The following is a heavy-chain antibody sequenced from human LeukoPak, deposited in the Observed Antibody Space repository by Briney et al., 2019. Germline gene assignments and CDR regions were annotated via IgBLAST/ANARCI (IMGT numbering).Heavy chain of an antibody. CDR2: ISYDGSNK. CDR1: GFSFSSYG. D-gene: IGHD2-21*01. J-gene: IGHJ5*02. Sequence: PGGSLRLSCAASGFSFSSYGMHWVRQAPGKGLEWVAVISYDGSNKYHADSVKGRSTISRDNSKNTLYLQMNSLRVEDTAVYYCAKGGIPDDPWGQGTLVTVSS. CDR3: AKGGIPDDP. V-gene: IGHV3-30*18.